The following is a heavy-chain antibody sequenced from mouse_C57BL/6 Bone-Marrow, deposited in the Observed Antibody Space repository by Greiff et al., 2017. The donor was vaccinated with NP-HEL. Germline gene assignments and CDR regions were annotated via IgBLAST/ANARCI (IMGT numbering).Heavy chain of an antibody. CDR2: ISSGGDYI. CDR3: TRYYSNGYYFDY. Sequence: EVQVVESGEGLVKPGGSLKLSCAASGFTFSSYAMSWVRQTPEKRLEWVAYISSGGDYIYYADTVKGRFTISRDNARNTLYLQMSSLKSEDTAMYYCTRYYSNGYYFDYWGQGTTLTVSS. J-gene: IGHJ2*01. CDR1: GFTFSSYA. V-gene: IGHV5-9-1*02. D-gene: IGHD2-5*01.